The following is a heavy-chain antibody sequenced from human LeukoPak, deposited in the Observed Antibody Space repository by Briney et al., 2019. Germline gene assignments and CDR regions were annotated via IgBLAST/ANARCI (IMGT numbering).Heavy chain of an antibody. CDR2: IYHSGSI. CDR1: GYSISSGYY. Sequence: PSETLSLTCAVSGYSISSGYYWGWIRQPPGKGLKWIGSIYHSGSIYYNPSLKSRVTISVDTSKNQFSLKLSSVTAADTAVYYCARHPTYQYCSSTSCQRAPFDYWGQGTLVTVSS. CDR3: ARHPTYQYCSSTSCQRAPFDY. J-gene: IGHJ4*02. V-gene: IGHV4-38-2*01. D-gene: IGHD2-2*01.